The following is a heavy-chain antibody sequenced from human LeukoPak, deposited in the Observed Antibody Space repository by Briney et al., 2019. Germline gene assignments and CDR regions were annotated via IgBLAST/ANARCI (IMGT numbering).Heavy chain of an antibody. CDR3: ARQRYYYDSSGYSALSYFDY. D-gene: IGHD3-22*01. J-gene: IGHJ4*02. V-gene: IGHV4-39*01. CDR2: IYYSGST. Sequence: PSETLSLTCSVSGGSITSYYWTWIRQPPGKGPEWIGSIYYSGSTYYNPSLKSRVTKSVDTSKNQFSLKLTSVTAADTAVYYCARQRYYYDSSGYSALSYFDYWGQGTLVTVSS. CDR1: GGSITSYY.